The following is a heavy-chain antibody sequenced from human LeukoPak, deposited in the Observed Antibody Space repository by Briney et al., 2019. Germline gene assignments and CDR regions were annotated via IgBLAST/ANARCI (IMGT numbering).Heavy chain of an antibody. Sequence: ASVKVSCKASGYTFTGYYMHWVRQAPGQGLEWMGWINPNSGGTNYAQKFQGRVTMTRDTSISTAYMELSRLRSDDTAVYYCAREARWYCGGDCYSFGNDYWGQGTLVTVSS. V-gene: IGHV1-2*02. CDR3: AREARWYCGGDCYSFGNDY. CDR2: INPNSGGT. CDR1: GYTFTGYY. D-gene: IGHD2-21*01. J-gene: IGHJ4*02.